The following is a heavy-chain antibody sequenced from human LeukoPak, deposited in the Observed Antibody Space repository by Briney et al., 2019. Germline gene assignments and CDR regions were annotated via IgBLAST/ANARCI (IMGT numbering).Heavy chain of an antibody. CDR2: ISYDGSNK. V-gene: IGHV3-30*18. CDR3: AKGIAVAGTLLTPPDC. CDR1: GFTFSSYG. J-gene: IGHJ4*02. D-gene: IGHD6-19*01. Sequence: GGSLRLSCAASGFTFSSYGMHWVRQAPGKGLEWVAVISYDGSNKYYADSVKGRFTISRDNSKNTLYLQMNSLRAEDTAVYYCAKGIAVAGTLLTPPDCWGQGTLVTVSS.